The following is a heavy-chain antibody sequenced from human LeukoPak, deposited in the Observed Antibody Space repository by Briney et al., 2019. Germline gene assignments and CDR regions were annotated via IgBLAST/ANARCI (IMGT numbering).Heavy chain of an antibody. CDR3: AREVSHGHLIRSFDP. Sequence: ASVKVSCKASGYTFTSYGINWVRQAPGQGLEWMGVISNDGRTNYAQNFKGRVTMTTDTVTTTAYMELRSLRSDDTAVYYCAREVSHGHLIRSFDPWGQGTLVTVSS. V-gene: IGHV1-18*01. CDR1: GYTFTSYG. J-gene: IGHJ5*02. D-gene: IGHD3-3*02. CDR2: ISNDGRT.